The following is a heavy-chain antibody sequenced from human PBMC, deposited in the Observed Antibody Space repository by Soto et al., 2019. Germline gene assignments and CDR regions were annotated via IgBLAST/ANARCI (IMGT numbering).Heavy chain of an antibody. CDR3: ARGKSSRYFDY. CDR2: MNQDGNEI. D-gene: IGHD6-13*01. CDR1: GFAFSNYW. Sequence: GGSLRLSCAVSGFAFSNYWMGWVRQAPGKGLEWVANMNQDGNEIDYAGSARGRFTISRDNAINSLYLEMNRLSAEDTAVYYCARGKSSRYFDYWGQGALVTVSS. J-gene: IGHJ4*02. V-gene: IGHV3-7*01.